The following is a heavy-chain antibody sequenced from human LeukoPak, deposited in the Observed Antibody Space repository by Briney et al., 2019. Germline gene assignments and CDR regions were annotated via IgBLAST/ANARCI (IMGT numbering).Heavy chain of an antibody. V-gene: IGHV3-74*01. D-gene: IGHD6-13*01. CDR2: INSDGSST. J-gene: IGHJ4*02. Sequence: GGSLRLSCAASGFTFSSYWMHWVRQAPGKGLVWVSRINSDGSSTSYADSVRGRFSISRDNAKNTLYLQMNSLRAEDTAVYYCARGGRVYSSSFDYWGQGTLVTVSS. CDR1: GFTFSSYW. CDR3: ARGGRVYSSSFDY.